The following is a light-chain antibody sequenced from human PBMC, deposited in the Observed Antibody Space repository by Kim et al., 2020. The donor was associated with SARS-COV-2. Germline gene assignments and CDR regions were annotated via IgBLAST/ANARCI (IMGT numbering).Light chain of an antibody. CDR3: SSYTSSSTHYV. CDR1: SSDVGAYNY. J-gene: IGLJ1*01. CDR2: DVS. Sequence: HSITISCTGTSSDVGAYNYVSWYQQHPGKAPKLMIYDVSNRPSGFSNRFSGSKSGNTASLTISGLQAEDEADYYCSSYTSSSTHYVFGTGTKVTVL. V-gene: IGLV2-14*03.